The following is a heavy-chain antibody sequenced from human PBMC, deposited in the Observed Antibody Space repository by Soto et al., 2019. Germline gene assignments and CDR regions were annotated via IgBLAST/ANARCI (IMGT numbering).Heavy chain of an antibody. CDR1: VFSLSNARMG. CDR2: IFSNEEK. D-gene: IGHD6-19*01. CDR3: APTRCGWVLFDP. V-gene: IGHV2-26*01. Sequence: QVTLKESGPVLGKPTETLTLTCTVSVFSLSNARMGVSWIRQPPGTALEWLAHIFSNEEKSYSTSLKSSLTISKDTSKSQVVISMTNMDPVDTATYYWAPTRCGWVLFDPWGQGTLVTVSS. J-gene: IGHJ5*02.